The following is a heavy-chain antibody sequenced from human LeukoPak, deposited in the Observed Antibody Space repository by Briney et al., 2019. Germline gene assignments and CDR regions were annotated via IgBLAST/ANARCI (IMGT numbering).Heavy chain of an antibody. D-gene: IGHD1-14*01. CDR3: ARYHYNWFDP. Sequence: SETLSLTCTVSGGSISSYYWSWIRQPPGKGLEWIGYIYYSGSTSYNPSLKSRVTISVDTSKNQFSLKLSSVTAADTAVYYCARYHYNWFDPWGQGTLVTVSS. CDR2: IYYSGST. CDR1: GGSISSYY. J-gene: IGHJ5*02. V-gene: IGHV4-59*01.